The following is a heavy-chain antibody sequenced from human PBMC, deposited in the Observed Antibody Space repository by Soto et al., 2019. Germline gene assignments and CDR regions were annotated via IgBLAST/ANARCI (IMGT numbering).Heavy chain of an antibody. CDR3: ARALEWLATFDY. D-gene: IGHD3-3*01. V-gene: IGHV4-59*01. CDR2: IHYSGST. J-gene: IGHJ4*02. Sequence: WTWLRQPPGKGLEWIGYIHYSGSTNYNPSFKSRVTMSVDTSKNQFSLRLSSVTAADTAVYFCARALEWLATFDYWGQGTLVTVSS.